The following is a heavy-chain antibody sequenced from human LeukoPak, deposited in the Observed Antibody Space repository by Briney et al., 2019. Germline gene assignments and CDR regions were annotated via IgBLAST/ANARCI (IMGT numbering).Heavy chain of an antibody. Sequence: PSQTLSLTCAVSGGSISSGGYSWSWIRQPPGKGLEWIGYIYHSGSPYYDPSLKSRVTISVDRSKNQFSLKLSSVTAADTAVYYCARLHYDSSGYFGGNWFDPWGQGTLVTVSS. CDR2: IYHSGSP. D-gene: IGHD3-22*01. J-gene: IGHJ5*02. CDR1: GGSISSGGYS. V-gene: IGHV4-30-2*01. CDR3: ARLHYDSSGYFGGNWFDP.